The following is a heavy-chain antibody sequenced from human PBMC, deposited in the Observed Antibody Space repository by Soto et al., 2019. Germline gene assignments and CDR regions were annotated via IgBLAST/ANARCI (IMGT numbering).Heavy chain of an antibody. J-gene: IGHJ4*02. Sequence: PSETLSLTCSVSGVPVTSSSYYWGWIRQPPGKGLEWIGNIHYGGITYYNPSLKRRVAMSVDTSKNQFSLRMDSLTVADTAVYYCASYSVHASRHGDFDSGGEGTRVTVYS. D-gene: IGHD2-8*01. CDR2: IHYGGIT. V-gene: IGHV4-39*01. CDR3: ASYSVHASRHGDFDS. CDR1: GVPVTSSSYY.